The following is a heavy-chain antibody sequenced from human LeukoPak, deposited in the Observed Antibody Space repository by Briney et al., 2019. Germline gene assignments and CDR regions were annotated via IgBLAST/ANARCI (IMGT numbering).Heavy chain of an antibody. V-gene: IGHV4-59*01. CDR2: IYYSGST. J-gene: IGHJ4*02. CDR1: GGSISSYY. D-gene: IGHD6-6*01. CDR3: AGSSSSGFPPSL. Sequence: PSETLSLTCTVSGGSISSYYWSWLRQPPGKGLEWIGYIYYSGSTNYNPSLKSRVTISVDTSKYQFSLKLSSVTAADTAVYYCAGSSSSGFPPSLWGQGTLVTVSS.